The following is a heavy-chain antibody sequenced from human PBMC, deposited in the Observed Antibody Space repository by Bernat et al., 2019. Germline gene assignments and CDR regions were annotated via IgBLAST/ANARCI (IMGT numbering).Heavy chain of an antibody. CDR2: ISSSSSYI. D-gene: IGHD3-22*01. Sequence: EVQLVESGGGLVKPGGSLRLSCAASGFTFSSYSMNWVRQAPGKGLEWVSSISSSSSYIYYADSVKGRFTISRDNAKNSLYLQMNSLRAEDTAVYYCARVGGGSSGYVNWFDPWGQGTLVTVSS. CDR3: ARVGGGSSGYVNWFDP. CDR1: GFTFSSYS. V-gene: IGHV3-21*01. J-gene: IGHJ5*02.